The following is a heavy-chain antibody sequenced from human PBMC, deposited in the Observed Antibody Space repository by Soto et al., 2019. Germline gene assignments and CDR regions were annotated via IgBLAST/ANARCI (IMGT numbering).Heavy chain of an antibody. V-gene: IGHV4-34*01. CDR3: ARGSGSRSRYYYGSGSYSPNFHFDY. CDR2: INHSGST. Sequence: PSETLSLTCAVYGGSGGSFSGYYWSWIRQPPGKGLEWIGEINHSGSTNYNPSLKSRVTISVDTSKNQFSLKLSSVTAADTAVYYCARGSGSRSRYYYGSGSYSPNFHFDYWGQGTLVTVSS. CDR1: GGSGGSFSGYY. D-gene: IGHD3-10*01. J-gene: IGHJ4*02.